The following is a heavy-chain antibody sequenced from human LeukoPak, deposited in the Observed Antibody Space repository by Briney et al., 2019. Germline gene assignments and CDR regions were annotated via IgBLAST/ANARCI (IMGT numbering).Heavy chain of an antibody. D-gene: IGHD2-15*01. V-gene: IGHV3-7*03. Sequence: PGGSLRLSCAASGFTFRSYWMSWVRQAPGKGLEWVANIKHDGSEKYYVDSVKGRFTISRDNAKNSLYLQMDSLRAEDTAVYYCALYCSGGSCYSMGGAFDIWGQGTVVTVSS. J-gene: IGHJ3*02. CDR1: GFTFRSYW. CDR3: ALYCSGGSCYSMGGAFDI. CDR2: IKHDGSEK.